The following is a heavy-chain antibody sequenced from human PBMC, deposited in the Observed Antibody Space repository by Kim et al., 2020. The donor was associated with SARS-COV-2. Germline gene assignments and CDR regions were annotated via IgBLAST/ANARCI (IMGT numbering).Heavy chain of an antibody. CDR1: GDSVSSDNAA. Sequence: SQTLSLTCAISGDSVSSDNAAWNWIRQSPSRGLEWLGRTYYRSKSKWVYDYATSVTSRITINPDTSKNQFSLQLNSVTPDDTAVYYCARDTHYSGHLGFDFWSQGTLVTVSS. CDR2: TYYRSKSKWVY. CDR3: ARDTHYSGHLGFDF. J-gene: IGHJ4*02. V-gene: IGHV6-1*01. D-gene: IGHD6-19*01.